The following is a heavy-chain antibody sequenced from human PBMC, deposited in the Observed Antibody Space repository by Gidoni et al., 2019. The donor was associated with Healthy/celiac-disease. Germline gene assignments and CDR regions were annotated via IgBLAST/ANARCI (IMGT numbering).Heavy chain of an antibody. CDR2: IYYSGST. D-gene: IGHD6-13*01. Sequence: QLQLQESGPGLVKPSETLSLTCTVSGGSISSSSYYWGWIRQPPGKGLEWIGSIYYSGSTYYNPSLKSRVTISVDTSKNQFSLKLSSVTAADTAVYYCARLNRRRGYSSSWYGNYWGQGTLVTVSS. J-gene: IGHJ4*02. V-gene: IGHV4-39*01. CDR3: ARLNRRRGYSSSWYGNY. CDR1: GGSISSSSYY.